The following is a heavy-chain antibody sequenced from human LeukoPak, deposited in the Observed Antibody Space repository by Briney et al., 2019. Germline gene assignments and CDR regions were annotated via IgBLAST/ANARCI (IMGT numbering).Heavy chain of an antibody. V-gene: IGHV4-4*07. CDR2: IYTSGST. CDR3: AVLLGYCSSTSCPHYNWFDP. J-gene: IGHJ5*02. CDR1: GGSISSYY. D-gene: IGHD2-2*01. Sequence: SETLSLTCTVSGGSISSYYWSWIRQPAGKGLEWIGRIYTSGSTNYNPSLKSRVTISVDTSKNQFSLKLSSVTAAGTAVYYCAVLLGYCSSTSCPHYNWFDPWGQGTLVTVSS.